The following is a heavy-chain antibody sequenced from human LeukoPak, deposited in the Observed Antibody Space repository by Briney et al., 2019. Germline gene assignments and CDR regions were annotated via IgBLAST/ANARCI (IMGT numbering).Heavy chain of an antibody. D-gene: IGHD6-19*01. CDR3: AKDQRQWLPRGDAFDI. V-gene: IGHV3-30*02. CDR2: IRYDGSNK. J-gene: IGHJ3*02. CDR1: GFTFSSYG. Sequence: PGGSLRLSCAASGFTFSSYGIHWVRQAPGKGLEWVAFIRYDGSNKYYADSVKGRFTISGDNSKNTLYLQMNSLRAEDTAVYYCAKDQRQWLPRGDAFDIWGQGTMVTVSS.